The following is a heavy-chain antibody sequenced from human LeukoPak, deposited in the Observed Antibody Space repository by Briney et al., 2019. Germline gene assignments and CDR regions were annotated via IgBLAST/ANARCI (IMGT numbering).Heavy chain of an antibody. J-gene: IGHJ1*01. V-gene: IGHV1-69*05. CDR2: IIPIFGTA. CDR3: ARGPGLVVVGTEYFQH. CDR1: GGTFSSYA. D-gene: IGHD3-22*01. Sequence: SVQVSCKASGGTFSSYAISWARQAPGQGLEWMGRIIPIFGTANYAQKFQGRVTITTDESTSTAYMELSSLRSEDTAVYYCARGPGLVVVGTEYFQHWGQGTLVTVSS.